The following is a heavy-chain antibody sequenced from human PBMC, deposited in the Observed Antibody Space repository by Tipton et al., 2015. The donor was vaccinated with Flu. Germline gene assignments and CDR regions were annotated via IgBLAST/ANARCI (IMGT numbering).Heavy chain of an antibody. Sequence: SLRLSCAASGFTVSSNYMSWVRQAPGKGLEWVSVIYSDGSTYYIDSVKGRFTISRDNSKNMLSLEMNSLRAEDTGVFYCFAADRAWGQRTLVTVSS. CDR1: GFTVSSNY. D-gene: IGHD6-25*01. J-gene: IGHJ5*02. V-gene: IGHV3-53*01. CDR3: FAADRA. CDR2: IYSDGST.